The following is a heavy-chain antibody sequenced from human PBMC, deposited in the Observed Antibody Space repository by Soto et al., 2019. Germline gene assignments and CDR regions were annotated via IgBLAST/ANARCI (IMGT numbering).Heavy chain of an antibody. V-gene: IGHV6-1*01. Sequence: SETLSLTCTVSGDSVTSINFYWNWIRQSPSRGLEWLGRTYYRSKWYNDYAVSVKSRITINPDTSKNQFSLQLNSVTPEDTAVYYCARVEDSSGWPYYYGMDVWGQGTTVTVSS. J-gene: IGHJ6*02. CDR2: TYYRSKWYN. CDR3: ARVEDSSGWPYYYGMDV. CDR1: GDSVTSINFY. D-gene: IGHD6-19*01.